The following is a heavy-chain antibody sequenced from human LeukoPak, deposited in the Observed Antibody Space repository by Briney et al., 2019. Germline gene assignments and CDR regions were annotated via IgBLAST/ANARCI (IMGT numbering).Heavy chain of an antibody. CDR2: VTGGGGST. CDR1: GFMFSSFA. CDR3: AKDRPTYGSGSPIDF. D-gene: IGHD3-10*01. J-gene: IGHJ4*02. Sequence: PGGSLRLSCAASGFMFSSFAMNWVRQAPGKGLEWLSAVTGGGGSTYYADSVKGRFTISRDNSRNTLYLQLNSLRAEDTALYFCAKDRPTYGSGSPIDFWGQGTLVTVCS. V-gene: IGHV3-23*01.